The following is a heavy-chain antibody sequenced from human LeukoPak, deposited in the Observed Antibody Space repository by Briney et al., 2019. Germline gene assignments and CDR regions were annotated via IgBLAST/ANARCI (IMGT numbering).Heavy chain of an antibody. V-gene: IGHV3-21*01. CDR1: GFTFSSYS. J-gene: IGHJ5*02. CDR3: ARANLSTTAAIAVAGTGNWFDP. Sequence: PGGSLRLSCAASGFTFSSYSMNWVRQAPGKGLGWVSSISSSSSYIYYADSVKGRFTISRDNAKNSLYLQMNSLRAEDTAVYYCARANLSTTAAIAVAGTGNWFDPWGQGTLVTVPS. CDR2: ISSSSSYI. D-gene: IGHD6-19*01.